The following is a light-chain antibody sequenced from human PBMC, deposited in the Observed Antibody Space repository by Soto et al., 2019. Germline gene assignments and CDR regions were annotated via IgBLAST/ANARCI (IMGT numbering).Light chain of an antibody. CDR3: QQYDKWPLT. V-gene: IGKV3-15*01. J-gene: IGKJ4*01. Sequence: EIVMTQSPATLSVSPGERATRSCRASQSVSNDLAWYQQKPGQAPRLLIYFVSTRATAIPARFSGGGSGTEFTLTISSLQSEDFAVYYCQQYDKWPLTFGGGTKVEIK. CDR1: QSVSND. CDR2: FVS.